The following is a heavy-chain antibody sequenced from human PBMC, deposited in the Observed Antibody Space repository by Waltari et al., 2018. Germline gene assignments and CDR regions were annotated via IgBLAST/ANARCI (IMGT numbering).Heavy chain of an antibody. CDR3: ARGEAAAGLNWFDP. CDR1: GDPFITYA. J-gene: IGHJ5*02. D-gene: IGHD6-13*01. CDR2: IFPMFGTA. Sequence: QVQLVQSGAEVKKPGSSVKVSCKASGDPFITYAITWVRQAPGQGLEWMGGIFPMFGTANYAQKFQGRVTITADESTSTAYMELSSLRSEDTAVYYCARGEAAAGLNWFDPWGQGTLVTVSS. V-gene: IGHV1-69*01.